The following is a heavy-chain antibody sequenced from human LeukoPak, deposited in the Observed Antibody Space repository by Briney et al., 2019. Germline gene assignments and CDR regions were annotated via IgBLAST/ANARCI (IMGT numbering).Heavy chain of an antibody. J-gene: IGHJ4*02. D-gene: IGHD3-10*01. CDR2: MNPNSGNT. CDR3: ARVGLLWFGESLDY. V-gene: IGHV1-8*01. CDR1: GYTFTSYD. Sequence: ASVKVSCKASGYTFTSYDINWVRQATGQGLEWMGWMNPNSGNTGYAQKFQGRVTMTRNTSISTAYMDLRSLRSDDTAVYYCARVGLLWFGESLDYWGQGTLVTVSS.